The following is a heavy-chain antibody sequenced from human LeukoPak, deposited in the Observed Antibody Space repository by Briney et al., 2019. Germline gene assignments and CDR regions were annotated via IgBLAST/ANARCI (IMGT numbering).Heavy chain of an antibody. CDR1: GFTFSSYS. CDR2: ISSSSSYI. J-gene: IGHJ5*02. Sequence: GGSLRLSCAASGFTFSSYSMNWVRQAPGKGLEWVASISSSSSYIYYADSVKGRFTISRDNAKNSLYLQMNSLRAEDTAVYYCARGGSALNWLDPWGQGTLVTVSS. V-gene: IGHV3-21*01. D-gene: IGHD2-15*01. CDR3: ARGGSALNWLDP.